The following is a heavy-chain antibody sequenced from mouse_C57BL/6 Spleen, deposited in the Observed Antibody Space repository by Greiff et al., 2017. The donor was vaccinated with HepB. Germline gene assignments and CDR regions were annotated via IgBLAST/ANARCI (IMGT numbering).Heavy chain of an antibody. CDR3: ASDYDVAY. V-gene: IGHV14-2*01. Sequence: EVKLQESGAELVKPGASVKLSCTASGFNIKDYYMHWVKQRTEQGLEWIGRIDPEDGETKYAPKFPGKATITADTSSNTAYLQLSSLTSEDTAVYYCASDYDVAYWGQGTLVTVSA. CDR2: IDPEDGET. D-gene: IGHD2-4*01. CDR1: GFNIKDYY. J-gene: IGHJ3*01.